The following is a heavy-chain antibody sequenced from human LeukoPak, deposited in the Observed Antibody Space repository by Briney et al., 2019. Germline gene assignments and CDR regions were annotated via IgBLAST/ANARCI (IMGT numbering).Heavy chain of an antibody. J-gene: IGHJ5*02. Sequence: SETLSLTCTVSGGSISSSSYYWGWIRQPPGKGLEWIGSIYYSGSTYYNPSLKSRVTISVDTSKNQFSLKLSSVTAADTAVYYCARGGGFWSGYSLWFDPWGQGTLVTVSS. D-gene: IGHD3-3*01. CDR3: ARGGGFWSGYSLWFDP. CDR1: GGSISSSSYY. V-gene: IGHV4-39*07. CDR2: IYYSGST.